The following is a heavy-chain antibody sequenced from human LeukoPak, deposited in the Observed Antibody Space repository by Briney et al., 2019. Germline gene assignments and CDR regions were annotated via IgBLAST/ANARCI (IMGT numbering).Heavy chain of an antibody. CDR1: GYTFTSYD. CDR2: INPNSGGT. D-gene: IGHD3/OR15-3a*01. J-gene: IGHJ3*02. V-gene: IGHV1-2*02. CDR3: ARGDGPRAFDI. Sequence: GASVKVSCKASGYTFTSYDINWVRQAPGQGLEWMGWINPNSGGTNYAQKFQGRVTMTRDTSISTAYMELSRLRSDDTAVYYCARGDGPRAFDIWGQGTMVTVSS.